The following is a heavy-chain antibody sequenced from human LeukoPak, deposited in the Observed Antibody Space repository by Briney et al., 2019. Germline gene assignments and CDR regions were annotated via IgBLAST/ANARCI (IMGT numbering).Heavy chain of an antibody. D-gene: IGHD2-2*01. Sequence: GGSLRLSCAASGFTFSSYAMSWVRQAPGKGLEWVSAISGSGGSTYYADSVKGRFTISRDNSKNTLYLQMNSLRAEDTAVYYCAKPDCSSTSCYLNFDYWGQGTLVTVSS. CDR2: ISGSGGST. CDR3: AKPDCSSTSCYLNFDY. CDR1: GFTFSSYA. V-gene: IGHV3-23*01. J-gene: IGHJ4*02.